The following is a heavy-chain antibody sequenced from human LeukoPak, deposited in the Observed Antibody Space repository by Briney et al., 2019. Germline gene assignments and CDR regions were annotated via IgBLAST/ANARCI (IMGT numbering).Heavy chain of an antibody. D-gene: IGHD2-8*01. CDR1: GFTFSDYS. Sequence: GGSLRLSCVASGFTFSDYSMNWVRQAPGKGLEWVSFISSSTTSIYYADSVKGRFAISRDNAKNSLFLQLNSLRAEDTAVYYCTRDTNDYFDYWGQGTLVTVSS. CDR2: ISSSTTSI. CDR3: TRDTNDYFDY. J-gene: IGHJ4*02. V-gene: IGHV3-21*03.